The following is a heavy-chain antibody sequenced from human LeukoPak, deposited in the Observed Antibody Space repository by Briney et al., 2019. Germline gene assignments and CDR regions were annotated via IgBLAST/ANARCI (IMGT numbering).Heavy chain of an antibody. CDR3: ARDLRGLDY. J-gene: IGHJ4*02. D-gene: IGHD3-22*01. Sequence: GGSLRLSCAASGFTFSSYGMNWVRQAPGKGLEWVAVISYDGSNKYYADSVKGRFIISRDNSKNTLYLQMNSLRAEDTAVYYCARDLRGLDYWGQGTLVTVSS. CDR2: ISYDGSNK. CDR1: GFTFSSYG. V-gene: IGHV3-30*03.